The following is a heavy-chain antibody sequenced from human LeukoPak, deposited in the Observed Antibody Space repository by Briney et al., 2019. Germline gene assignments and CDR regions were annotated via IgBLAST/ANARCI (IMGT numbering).Heavy chain of an antibody. CDR3: ARYAGQREEYPSKPDNWGLDY. CDR2: VSGGATNT. Sequence: GGSLRLSCTASGFTFSHFAMNWVRQAPGKGLEWVSTVSGGATNTYYANSVKGRFYISRDNSKNTLFLEMNSLSAEDTAIYYCARYAGQREEYPSKPDNWGLDYWGQGTLVTVSS. J-gene: IGHJ4*02. D-gene: IGHD7-27*01. CDR1: GFTFSHFA. V-gene: IGHV3-23*01.